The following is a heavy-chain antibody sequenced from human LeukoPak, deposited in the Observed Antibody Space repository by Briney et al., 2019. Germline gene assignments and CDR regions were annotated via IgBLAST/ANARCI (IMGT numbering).Heavy chain of an antibody. CDR3: ARSEVLVKVTTTHYYYGMDV. Sequence: GASVKVSCKASGYTFTSYDINWVRQATGQGLEWMGWMNPNSGNTGYAQKFQGRVTMTRNTSISTAYMELSSLRSEDTAVYYCARSEVLVKVTTTHYYYGMDVWGQGTTVTVSS. J-gene: IGHJ6*02. D-gene: IGHD4-17*01. CDR2: MNPNSGNT. V-gene: IGHV1-8*01. CDR1: GYTFTSYD.